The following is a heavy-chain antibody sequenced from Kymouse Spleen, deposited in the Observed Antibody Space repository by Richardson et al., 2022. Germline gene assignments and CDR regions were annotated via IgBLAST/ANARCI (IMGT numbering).Heavy chain of an antibody. CDR2: IYYSGST. D-gene: IGHD3-10*01. J-gene: IGHJ4*02. CDR1: GGSISSSSYY. CDR3: ARHDYGSGSYYNVFDY. Sequence: QLQLQESGPGLVKPSETLSLTCTVSGGSISSSSYYWGWIRQPPGKGLEWIGSIYYSGSTYYNPSLKSRVTISVDTSKNQFSLKLSSVTAADTAVYYCARHDYGSGSYYNVFDYWGQGTLVTVSS. V-gene: IGHV4-39*01.